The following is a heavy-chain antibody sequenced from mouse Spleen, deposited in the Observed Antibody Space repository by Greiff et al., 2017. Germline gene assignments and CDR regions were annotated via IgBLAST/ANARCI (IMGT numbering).Heavy chain of an antibody. Sequence: EVQRVESGGGLVKLGGSLKLSCAASGFTFSSYYMSWVRQTPEKRLEWVATISSGGGSTYYPDSVKGRFTISRDNAKNTLYLQMSSLNSEDTAVYYCARGYGNYGYWGQGTTLTVSS. D-gene: IGHD2-10*02. CDR1: GFTFSSYY. CDR2: ISSGGGST. CDR3: ARGYGNYGY. V-gene: IGHV5-12-1*01. J-gene: IGHJ2*01.